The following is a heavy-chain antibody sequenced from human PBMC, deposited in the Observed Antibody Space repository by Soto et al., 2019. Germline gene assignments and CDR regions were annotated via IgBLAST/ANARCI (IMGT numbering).Heavy chain of an antibody. CDR1: GFIFSSHW. V-gene: IGHV3-7*01. CDR2: IKPDGSDK. J-gene: IGHJ4*02. CDR3: ARLYGSVSTFDY. D-gene: IGHD6-25*01. Sequence: PGGSLRLSCGTSGFIFSSHWMTWVRQAPGKGLEWVADIKPDGSDKHDVDSVKGRFTISRDNAEHSLYMQMSSVRAEDTGVYYCARLYGSVSTFDYWGQGTLVTVSS.